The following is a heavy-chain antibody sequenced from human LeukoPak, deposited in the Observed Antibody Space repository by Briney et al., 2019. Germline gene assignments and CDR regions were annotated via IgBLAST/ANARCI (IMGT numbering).Heavy chain of an antibody. CDR2: FDPEDGET. V-gene: IGHV1-24*01. CDR3: ATGGGYDILTGFVY. Sequence: GASVKVSCKVSGYTLTELSMHWVRQAPGKGLEWMGGFDPEDGETIYAQKFQGRVTMTEDTSTDTACMELSSLRSEDTAVYYCATGGGYDILTGFVYWGQGTLVTVSS. D-gene: IGHD3-9*01. CDR1: GYTLTELS. J-gene: IGHJ4*02.